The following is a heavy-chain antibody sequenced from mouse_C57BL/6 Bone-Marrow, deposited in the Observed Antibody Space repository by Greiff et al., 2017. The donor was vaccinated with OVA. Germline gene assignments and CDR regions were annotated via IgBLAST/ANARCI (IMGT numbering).Heavy chain of an antibody. V-gene: IGHV1-55*01. CDR1: GYTFTSYW. CDR2: IYPGSGST. J-gene: IGHJ2*01. CDR3: ARRYYYGSSSDY. D-gene: IGHD1-1*01. Sequence: QVQLQQPGAELVKPGASVKMSCKASGYTFTSYWITWVKQRPGQGLEWIGDIYPGSGSTNYNEKFKSKATLTVDTSSITAYMQLSSLTSEDSAVYYCARRYYYGSSSDYWGQGTTLTVSS.